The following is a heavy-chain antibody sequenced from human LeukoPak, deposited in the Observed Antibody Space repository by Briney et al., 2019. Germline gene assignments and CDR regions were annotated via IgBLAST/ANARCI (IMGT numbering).Heavy chain of an antibody. Sequence: PGGSLRLSCAASGFTLGNFNMNWVRQAPGKGLEWVSYISSSSDTIYYTDSVEGRFTISRDNAKNSLYLQMNSLRAEDTAVYYCAFGGGTTGLFDYWGQGTLVTVSS. CDR2: ISSSSDTI. D-gene: IGHD1-1*01. J-gene: IGHJ4*02. CDR1: GFTLGNFN. V-gene: IGHV3-48*04. CDR3: AFGGGTTGLFDY.